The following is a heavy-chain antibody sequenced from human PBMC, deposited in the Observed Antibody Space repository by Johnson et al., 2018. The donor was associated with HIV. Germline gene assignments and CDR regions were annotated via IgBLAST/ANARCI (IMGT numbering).Heavy chain of an antibody. J-gene: IGHJ3*02. CDR3: ATPQGWSTLDAFDI. CDR2: ISGSGARR. CDR1: GFTFTSYT. D-gene: IGHD2-15*01. V-gene: IGHV3-23*04. Sequence: VQLVESGGGLVQPGGSLRLSCAASGFTFTSYTVSWVRQAPGKGLAWVSAISGSGARRYFADSVRGRFTISRDNSKNTLYLQMNSLRAEDTAVYYCATPQGWSTLDAFDIWGQGTMVTVSS.